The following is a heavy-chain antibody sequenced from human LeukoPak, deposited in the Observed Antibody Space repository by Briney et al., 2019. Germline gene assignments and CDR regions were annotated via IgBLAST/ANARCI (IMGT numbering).Heavy chain of an antibody. CDR1: GFTFSSYA. J-gene: IGHJ4*02. CDR3: AQDIVVTPTYYFDY. CDR2: ISGSGGST. D-gene: IGHD2-15*01. V-gene: IGHV3-23*01. Sequence: GGSLRLSCAASGFTFSSYAMSWVRQAPGKGLEWVSAISGSGGSTYYADSVKGRFTIPRDNSKNTLYLQMNSLRAEDTAVYYCAQDIVVTPTYYFDYWGQGTLVTVSS.